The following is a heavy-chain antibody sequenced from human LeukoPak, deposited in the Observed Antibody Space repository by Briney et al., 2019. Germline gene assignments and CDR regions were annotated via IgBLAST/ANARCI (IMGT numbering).Heavy chain of an antibody. CDR3: ARDDRRHQPRKGFDF. V-gene: IGHV6-1*01. J-gene: IGHJ4*02. CDR1: GDSVSSNSAA. D-gene: IGHD1-14*01. CDR2: TFYRSKWYS. Sequence: SQTLSLTCAISGDSVSSNSAAWNWIRQSPSRGLEWLGRTFYRSKWYSEYAPSVKSRVTIYSDTSNNQFSLHLSSVTPEDTATYYCARDDRRHQPRKGFDFWGQGTHVTVSS.